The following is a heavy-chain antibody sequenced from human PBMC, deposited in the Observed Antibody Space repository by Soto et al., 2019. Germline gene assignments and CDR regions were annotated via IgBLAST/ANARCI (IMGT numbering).Heavy chain of an antibody. Sequence: ASVKVSCKASGYTFTSYYMHWVRQAPGQGLEWMGIINPSGGSTSYAQKFQGRVTMTRDTSTSTVYMELSSLRSEDTAVYYCARDLLAAYSYGGHGGYWGQGILVTVSS. CDR1: GYTFTSYY. V-gene: IGHV1-46*01. D-gene: IGHD5-18*01. J-gene: IGHJ4*02. CDR3: ARDLLAAYSYGGHGGY. CDR2: INPSGGST.